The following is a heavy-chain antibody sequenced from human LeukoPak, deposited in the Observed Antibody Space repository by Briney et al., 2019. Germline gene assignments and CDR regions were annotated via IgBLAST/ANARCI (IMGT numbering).Heavy chain of an antibody. V-gene: IGHV4-34*01. CDR1: GGSFSDYY. CDR3: ASGQTYLNY. Sequence: SETLSLTCAVYGGSFSDYYWNWIRQPPGKGLEWIGEINHSGSANYNPSLKSRVTISVDTSKNQFSLKMSSVTAADTALYYCASGQTYLNYWGKGALVTVSS. J-gene: IGHJ4*02. CDR2: INHSGSA.